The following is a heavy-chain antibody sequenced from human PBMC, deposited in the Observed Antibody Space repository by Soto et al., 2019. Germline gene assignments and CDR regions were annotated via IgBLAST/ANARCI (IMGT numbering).Heavy chain of an antibody. D-gene: IGHD3-22*01. CDR1: GGSISSSSYY. CDR2: VYYSGST. Sequence: SETLSLTCTVSGGSISSSSYYWGWIRQPPGKGLEWIGSVYYSGSTYDNPSLKSRITLSVDRAKNQFSLKLTSVTAADTAVDYGARLLYDSRGYYYFDYWGQGTLVTVSS. V-gene: IGHV4-39*01. CDR3: ARLLYDSRGYYYFDY. J-gene: IGHJ4*02.